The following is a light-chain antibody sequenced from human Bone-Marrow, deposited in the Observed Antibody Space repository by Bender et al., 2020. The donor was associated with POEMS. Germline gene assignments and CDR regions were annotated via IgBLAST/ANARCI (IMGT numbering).Light chain of an antibody. Sequence: QSALTQPASVSGSPGQSFTISCTGTSSDIAIYDFVSWYQQHPGKAPTLMIFGVSERPSGVSHRFSGSKSGNTASLRISGLQAEDEAYYLCCSYAGTRTWVFGGGTKLTVL. CDR3: CSYAGTRTWV. V-gene: IGLV2-23*02. CDR2: GVS. J-gene: IGLJ3*02. CDR1: SSDIAIYDF.